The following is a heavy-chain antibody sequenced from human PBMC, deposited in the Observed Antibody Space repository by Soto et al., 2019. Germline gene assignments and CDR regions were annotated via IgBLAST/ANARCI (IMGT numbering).Heavy chain of an antibody. J-gene: IGHJ6*02. D-gene: IGHD3-10*01. CDR2: IIPIFGTA. V-gene: IGHV1-69*13. Sequence: ASVKVSCKASGGTFSSYAISWVRQAPGQGLEWMGGIIPIFGTANYAQKFQGRVTITADEPTSTAYMELSSLRSEDTAVYYCARGSYYGSGSYYNGYYYYHYVTDVCAQGTSVPVSS. CDR3: ARGSYYGSGSYYNGYYYYHYVTDV. CDR1: GGTFSSYA.